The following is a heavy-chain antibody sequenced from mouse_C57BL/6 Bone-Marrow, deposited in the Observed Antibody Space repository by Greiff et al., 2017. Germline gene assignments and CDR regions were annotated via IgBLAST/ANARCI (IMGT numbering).Heavy chain of an antibody. CDR2: IYPRSGNT. V-gene: IGHV1-81*01. J-gene: IGHJ4*01. CDR3: ARYDDYYAMDY. D-gene: IGHD2-3*01. CDR1: GYTFTSYG. Sequence: QVQLQQSGAELARPGASVKLSCKASGYTFTSYGISWVKQRTGQGLEWIGEIYPRSGNTYYNEKFKGKATLTADKSSSTAYMELRSLTSEDSAVYFCARYDDYYAMDYWGQGTSVTVSS.